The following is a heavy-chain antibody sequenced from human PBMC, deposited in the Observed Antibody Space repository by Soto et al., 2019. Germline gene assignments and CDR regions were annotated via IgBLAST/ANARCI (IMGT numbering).Heavy chain of an antibody. Sequence: QVQLVQSGAEVKKPGASVKVSCKASGYTFTSYGISWVRQAPGQGLEWMGWISAYNGNTNYAQKLQGRVTMTTDASSSTAYVELWSLRSDYAGVYHCARDGGAAPSWMDVWGQGATVTVSS. CDR2: ISAYNGNT. J-gene: IGHJ6*02. V-gene: IGHV1-18*01. D-gene: IGHD6-6*01. CDR1: GYTFTSYG. CDR3: ARDGGAAPSWMDV.